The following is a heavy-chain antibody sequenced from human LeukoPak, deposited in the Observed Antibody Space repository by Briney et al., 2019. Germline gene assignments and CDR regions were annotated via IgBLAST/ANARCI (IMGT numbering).Heavy chain of an antibody. V-gene: IGHV4-39*07. Sequence: SETLSLTCTVSGGSISSSSYYWGWIRQPPGKGPEGIGSIYYSGSTYYNPSLKSRVTISVDTSKNQFSLKLSSVTAADTAVYYCARFITMIVVATTWGQGTLVTVSS. CDR2: IYYSGST. D-gene: IGHD3-22*01. CDR3: ARFITMIVVATT. CDR1: GGSISSSSYY. J-gene: IGHJ5*02.